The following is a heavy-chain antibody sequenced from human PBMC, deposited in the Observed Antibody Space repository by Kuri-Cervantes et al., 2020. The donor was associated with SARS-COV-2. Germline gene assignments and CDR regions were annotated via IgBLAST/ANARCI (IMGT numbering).Heavy chain of an antibody. CDR2: ISSSSSYI. V-gene: IGHV3-21*01. J-gene: IGHJ4*02. Sequence: GGSLRLSCAASGFTFSSYSMNWVRQAPGKGLEWVSSISSSSSYIYYADSVKGRFTISRDNAKNSLCLQMNSLRAEDTAVYYCARDLKESKGMDFDYWGQGTLVTVSS. CDR1: GFTFSSYS. CDR3: ARDLKESKGMDFDY. D-gene: IGHD5-24*01.